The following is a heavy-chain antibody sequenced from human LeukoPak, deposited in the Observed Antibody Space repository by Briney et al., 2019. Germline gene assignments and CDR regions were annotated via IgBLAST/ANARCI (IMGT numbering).Heavy chain of an antibody. CDR2: ISSSSSYI. V-gene: IGHV3-21*01. J-gene: IGHJ5*02. D-gene: IGHD2-8*01. CDR1: RFTFSSYS. CDR3: ARDYCTTGVCYT. Sequence: GGSLRLSCAASRFTFSSYSMNWVRQAPGKGLEWVSSISSSSSYIYYADSVKGRFTISRDNDKNSLYLQMNSLRAEDTAVYSCARDYCTTGVCYTWGPGTLVTVSS.